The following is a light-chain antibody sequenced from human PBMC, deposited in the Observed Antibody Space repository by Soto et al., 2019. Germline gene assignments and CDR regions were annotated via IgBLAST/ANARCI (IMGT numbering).Light chain of an antibody. CDR1: QSVSNN. V-gene: IGKV3-15*01. Sequence: EIVLTHSPGTLSLSPGERATLSSSASQSVSNNYLAWYQQKPGQAPRLLIYGASTRVTGIPARFSGSGSGTEFTLTISSLQSEDFAVYYCQQYNNWPPLTFGGGTKVDIK. CDR3: QQYNNWPPLT. J-gene: IGKJ4*01. CDR2: GAS.